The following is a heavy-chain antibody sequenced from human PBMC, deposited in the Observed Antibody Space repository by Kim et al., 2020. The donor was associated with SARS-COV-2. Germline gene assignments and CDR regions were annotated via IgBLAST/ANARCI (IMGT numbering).Heavy chain of an antibody. CDR2: IYYTGST. Sequence: SETLSLTCDVSVGSISGFFWSWIRQPPGKGLEWIGYIYYTGSTNYSPSLKSRVSISVDTSKNQLSLKLSSVTAADTAVYYCARGPGRIAAVGGWFDPWGQGALVTVSS. CDR3: ARGPGRIAAVGGWFDP. CDR1: VGSISGFF. J-gene: IGHJ5*02. D-gene: IGHD6-13*01. V-gene: IGHV4-59*13.